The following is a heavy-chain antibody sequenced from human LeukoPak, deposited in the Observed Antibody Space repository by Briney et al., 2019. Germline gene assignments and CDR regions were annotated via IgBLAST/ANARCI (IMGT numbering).Heavy chain of an antibody. J-gene: IGHJ6*02. CDR1: GFTFSSYG. CDR2: IWYDGSNK. Sequence: GGSLRLSCAASGFTFSSYGMHWVRQAPGKGLEGVAVIWYDGSNKYYADSVKGRFTISRDNSKNTLYLQMNSLRAEDTAVYYCARDRATVTLYYYYGMDVWGQGTTVTVSS. V-gene: IGHV3-33*01. D-gene: IGHD4-17*01. CDR3: ARDRATVTLYYYYGMDV.